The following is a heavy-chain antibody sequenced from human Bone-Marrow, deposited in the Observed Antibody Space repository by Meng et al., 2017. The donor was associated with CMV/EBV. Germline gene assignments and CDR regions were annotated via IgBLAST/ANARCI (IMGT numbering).Heavy chain of an antibody. CDR1: GGSISSYY. D-gene: IGHD2-2*02. CDR3: ARGPRWYCSSTSCYSVRGGMDV. V-gene: IGHV4-59*01. CDR2: IYYSGST. J-gene: IGHJ6*02. Sequence: SETLSLTCTVSGGSISSYYWSWIRQPPGKGLEWIGYIYYSGSTNYNPSLKSRVTISVDTSKNQFSLKLSSVTAADTAVYYCARGPRWYCSSTSCYSVRGGMDVWGQGTTVTVSS.